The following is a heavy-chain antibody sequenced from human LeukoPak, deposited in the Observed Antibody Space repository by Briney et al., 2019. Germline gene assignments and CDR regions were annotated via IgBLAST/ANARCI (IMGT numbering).Heavy chain of an antibody. J-gene: IGHJ4*02. CDR2: IYPYDSEI. Sequence: GESLKISCKGSGYIFTSYSIAWVRQMPGKGLEWMGVIYPYDSEIRYNPSFQGQVTISADKSISTVYLQWSSLKASDTAMYYCARPNWARRYFDYWGQGTLVTVSS. V-gene: IGHV5-51*01. D-gene: IGHD7-27*01. CDR1: GYIFTSYS. CDR3: ARPNWARRYFDY.